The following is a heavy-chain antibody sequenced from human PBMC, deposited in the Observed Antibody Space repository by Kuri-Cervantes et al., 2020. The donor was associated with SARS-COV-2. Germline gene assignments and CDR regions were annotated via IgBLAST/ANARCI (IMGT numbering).Heavy chain of an antibody. Sequence: GGSLRLSCAASGFTFDDYGMSWVRQAPGKGLEWVSGINWNGGSTGYADSVKGRFTISRDNAKNSLYLQMNSLRAEDTAVYYCARDIVVVPAARTPGMDVWGQGTTVTVSS. CDR1: GFTFDDYG. CDR3: ARDIVVVPAARTPGMDV. V-gene: IGHV3-20*04. D-gene: IGHD2-2*01. J-gene: IGHJ6*02. CDR2: INWNGGST.